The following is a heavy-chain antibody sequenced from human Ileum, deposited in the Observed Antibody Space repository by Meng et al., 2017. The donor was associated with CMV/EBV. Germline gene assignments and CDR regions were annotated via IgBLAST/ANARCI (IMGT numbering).Heavy chain of an antibody. CDR1: GFTFRSYA. J-gene: IGHJ4*02. D-gene: IGHD5-18*01. CDR3: ARLPLGYTLDY. CDR2: ISYDGSNK. V-gene: IGHV3-30*04. Sequence: LSCAASGFTFRSYAMHWVRQAPGKGLEWVAVISYDGSNKYYADSVKGRFTISRDNSKNTLYLQMNSLRAEDTAVYYCARLPLGYTLDYWGQGTLVTVSS.